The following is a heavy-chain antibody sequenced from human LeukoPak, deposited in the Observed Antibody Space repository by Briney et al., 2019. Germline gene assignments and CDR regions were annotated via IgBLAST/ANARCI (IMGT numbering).Heavy chain of an antibody. D-gene: IGHD2-21*01. CDR2: VSNGGST. CDR1: GGAVSASTHY. CDR3: ARSGHIHFVNWFDS. J-gene: IGHJ5*01. V-gene: IGHV4-39*01. Sequence: SETLSLTCTVCGGAVSASTHYWGWIRHPPGKGLEWIGSVSNGGSTSYNPSLTSRISISVDTSKNQFSLTLNSVTAADTDLYYCARSGHIHFVNWFDSWGQGILVAVSS.